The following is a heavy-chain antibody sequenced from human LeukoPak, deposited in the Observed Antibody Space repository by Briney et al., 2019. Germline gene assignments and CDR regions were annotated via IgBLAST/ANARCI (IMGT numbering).Heavy chain of an antibody. CDR2: ISAYNGNT. V-gene: IGHV1-18*01. Sequence: ASVKVSCKASGYTFTSYGISWVRQAPGQGLEWMGWISAYNGNTNYAQKLQGRVTMTTDTSTSTAYMELRSLRSDDTAVYYCARSDYYDSSGYYYYYYYMDVWGKGTTVTISS. CDR3: ARSDYYDSSGYYYYYYYMDV. CDR1: GYTFTSYG. D-gene: IGHD3-22*01. J-gene: IGHJ6*03.